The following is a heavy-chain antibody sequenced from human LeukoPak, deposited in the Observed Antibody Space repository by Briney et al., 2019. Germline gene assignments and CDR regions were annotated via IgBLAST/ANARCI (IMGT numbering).Heavy chain of an antibody. CDR1: GGSVSSYY. CDR3: ARGANWGSPDY. D-gene: IGHD7-27*01. J-gene: IGHJ4*02. Sequence: SETLSLTCTVSGGSVSSYYWSWIRQSPGKGLEWIGYMHYTGSTNYTPSLKSRVTISLDTSKNQFSLKLSSVTAADTAVYYCARGANWGSPDYWGQGTLVTVSS. CDR2: MHYTGST. V-gene: IGHV4-59*02.